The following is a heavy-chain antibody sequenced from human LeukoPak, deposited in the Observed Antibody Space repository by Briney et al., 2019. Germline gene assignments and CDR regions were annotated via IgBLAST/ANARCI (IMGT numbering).Heavy chain of an antibody. V-gene: IGHV3-23*01. CDR2: ISGSGGST. CDR1: GFTFSSYA. J-gene: IGHJ4*02. Sequence: GGSLRLSCAASGFTFSSYAMSWLRQAPGKGLEWVSAISGSGGSTYYADSVKGRFTISRDNSKNTLYLQMNSLRAEDTAVYYCAKDLWDAAVAGPFDYWGQGTLVTVSS. CDR3: AKDLWDAAVAGPFDY. D-gene: IGHD6-19*01.